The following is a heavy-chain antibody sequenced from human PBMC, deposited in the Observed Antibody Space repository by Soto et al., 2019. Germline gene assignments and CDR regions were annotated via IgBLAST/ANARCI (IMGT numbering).Heavy chain of an antibody. J-gene: IGHJ6*02. Sequence: PSETLSLTCAVYGGSFSGYYWSWIRQPPGKGLEWIGEINHSGSTNYNPSLKSRVTISVDTSKNQFSLKLSSVTAADTAVYYCARSMYSTSAQLYYGMDVWGQGTMVTVSS. CDR2: INHSGST. D-gene: IGHD6-6*01. CDR1: GGSFSGYY. V-gene: IGHV4-34*01. CDR3: ARSMYSTSAQLYYGMDV.